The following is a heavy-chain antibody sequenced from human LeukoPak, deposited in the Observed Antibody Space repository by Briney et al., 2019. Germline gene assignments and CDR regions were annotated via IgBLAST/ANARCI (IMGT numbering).Heavy chain of an antibody. CDR3: ARAKYSGSSSYYFDY. Sequence: GGSLRLSCAASGFTFSSYAMSWVRQAPGKGLEWVSSISSSSSYIYYADSVKGRFTISRDNAKNSLYLQMNSLRAEDTAVYYCARAKYSGSSSYYFDYWGQGTLVTVSS. D-gene: IGHD1-26*01. V-gene: IGHV3-21*01. J-gene: IGHJ4*02. CDR2: ISSSSSYI. CDR1: GFTFSSYA.